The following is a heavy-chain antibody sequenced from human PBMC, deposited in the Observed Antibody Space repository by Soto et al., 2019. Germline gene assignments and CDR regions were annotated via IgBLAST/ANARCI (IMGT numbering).Heavy chain of an antibody. D-gene: IGHD3-10*01. CDR2: IKQDGSEK. Sequence: VQLVESGGGLVQPGGSLRLSCAASGFTFSSYWMSWVRQAPGKGLEWVANIKQDGSEKYYVDSVKGRFTISRDNAKNSLYLQMNSLRAEDTAVYYCAREGRNYYGSGSLSADYWGQGTLVTVSS. J-gene: IGHJ4*02. V-gene: IGHV3-7*03. CDR3: AREGRNYYGSGSLSADY. CDR1: GFTFSSYW.